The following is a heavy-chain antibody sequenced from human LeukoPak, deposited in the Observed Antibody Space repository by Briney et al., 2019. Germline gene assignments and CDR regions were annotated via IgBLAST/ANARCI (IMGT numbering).Heavy chain of an antibody. V-gene: IGHV3-30*02. J-gene: IGHJ6*03. D-gene: IGHD1-26*01. CDR3: ARDFSRGSYKGRDYYMDV. CDR1: GFTFSNYG. CDR2: IRYDGNNK. Sequence: GGSLRLSCGASGFTFSNYGMLWVRQAPGKGLEWVAFIRYDGNNKLYADSMKGRFTISRDNSKNTLYLQMNSLRAEDTAVYYCARDFSRGSYKGRDYYMDVWGKGTTVTVSS.